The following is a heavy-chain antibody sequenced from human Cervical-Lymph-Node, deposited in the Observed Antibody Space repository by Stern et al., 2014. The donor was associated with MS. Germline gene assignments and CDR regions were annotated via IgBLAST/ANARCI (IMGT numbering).Heavy chain of an antibody. V-gene: IGHV1-69*01. CDR1: GDTFINHA. Sequence: VQLVESGAEVKKPGSSVKVSCKASGDTFINHAFTWVRQAPGQGLEWMGGIIPMYDAAKSAQKFPGRVTIPADASTNTVYMELSSLRSEDTSMFYCARSFRRYYDSSGYPDALDMWGQGTMVTVSS. CDR3: ARSFRRYYDSSGYPDALDM. CDR2: IIPMYDAA. J-gene: IGHJ3*02. D-gene: IGHD3-22*01.